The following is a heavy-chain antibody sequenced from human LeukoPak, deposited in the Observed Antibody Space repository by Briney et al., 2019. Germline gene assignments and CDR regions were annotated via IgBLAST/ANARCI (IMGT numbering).Heavy chain of an antibody. CDR1: GYSISSGYY. V-gene: IGHV4-38-2*01. J-gene: IGHJ4*02. D-gene: IGHD2-2*01. CDR3: AGGLAYCSSTSCHDY. CDR2: IYHSGST. Sequence: PSETLSLTCAVSGYSISSGYYWGWIRPPPGKGREWIGIIYHSGSTYYNPSLKSRLTISVDTSKNQFSLKLSSVTAADTAVYYCAGGLAYCSSTSCHDYWGQGTLVTVSS.